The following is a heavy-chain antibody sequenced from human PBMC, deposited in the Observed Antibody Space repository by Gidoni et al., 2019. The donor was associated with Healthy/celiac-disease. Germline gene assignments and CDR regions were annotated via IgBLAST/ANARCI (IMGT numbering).Heavy chain of an antibody. J-gene: IGHJ4*02. D-gene: IGHD5-12*01. CDR2: IGTAGDP. CDR1: GFTFSSYD. Sequence: EVQLVESGGGLVQPGGSLRLSCAASGFTFSSYDMHWVRQATGKGLEWVSAIGTAGDPSYPGSVKGRFTISRENAKNSLYLQMNSLRAGDTAVYYCARGYSGYGGGYYFDYWGQGTLVTVSS. CDR3: ARGYSGYGGGYYFDY. V-gene: IGHV3-13*05.